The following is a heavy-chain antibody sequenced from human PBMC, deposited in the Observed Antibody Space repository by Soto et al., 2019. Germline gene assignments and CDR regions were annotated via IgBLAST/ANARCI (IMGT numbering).Heavy chain of an antibody. V-gene: IGHV4-31*03. CDR2: IYYSGSA. CDR1: GGSLSSGTQY. J-gene: IGHJ6*02. Sequence: QVQLQESGPGLVKPSQTLSLTCTVSGGSLSSGTQYWTWIRQHPGMGLEWIGHIYYSGSAYYNPSLKSRVVISVDMSKNQFSLELSSVTAADTAIYYCARDSKRDDAGNYGGYYYYDMDVWGQGTTVTVSS. CDR3: ARDSKRDDAGNYGGYYYYDMDV. D-gene: IGHD3-10*01.